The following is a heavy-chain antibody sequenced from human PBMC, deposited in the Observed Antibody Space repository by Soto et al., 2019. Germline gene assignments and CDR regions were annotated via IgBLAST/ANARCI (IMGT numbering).Heavy chain of an antibody. J-gene: IGHJ6*02. V-gene: IGHV4-30-4*01. Sequence: SETLSLTCTVSGDSISNSDYYWNWVRQSPGKGLEWIASIDYSGSTYYNPSLKSRVVISADTSENLFSLKLRSVTAADTALYFCARHGHYYYGLDVWGQGTTVTVSS. CDR2: IDYSGST. CDR1: GDSISNSDYY. CDR3: ARHGHYYYGLDV.